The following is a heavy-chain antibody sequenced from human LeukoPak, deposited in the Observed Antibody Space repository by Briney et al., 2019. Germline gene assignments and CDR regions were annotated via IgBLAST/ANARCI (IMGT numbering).Heavy chain of an antibody. J-gene: IGHJ6*02. CDR2: INPNSGGT. D-gene: IGHD3-10*01. Sequence: ASVKVSCKASGYTFTGYYMHWVRQAPGQGLEWMGWINPNSGGTNYAQKFQGRVTMTRDTSISTAYMELSRLRSDDTAVYYCASVPGGESLYYYYGMDVGSQATTVTVSS. CDR3: ASVPGGESLYYYYGMDV. V-gene: IGHV1-2*02. CDR1: GYTFTGYY.